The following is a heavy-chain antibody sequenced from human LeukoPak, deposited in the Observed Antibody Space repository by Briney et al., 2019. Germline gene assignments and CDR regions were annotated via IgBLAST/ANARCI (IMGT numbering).Heavy chain of an antibody. J-gene: IGHJ5*02. CDR2: IIPILGIA. CDR3: ASQNTIFGVVRFDP. Sequence: SVKVSCKASGGTFSSYTISWVRQAPGQGLEWMGRIIPILGIANYAQKFQGRVTITAGKSTSTAYMELSSLRSEDTAVYYCASQNTIFGVVRFDPWGQGTLVTVSS. V-gene: IGHV1-69*02. D-gene: IGHD3-3*01. CDR1: GGTFSSYT.